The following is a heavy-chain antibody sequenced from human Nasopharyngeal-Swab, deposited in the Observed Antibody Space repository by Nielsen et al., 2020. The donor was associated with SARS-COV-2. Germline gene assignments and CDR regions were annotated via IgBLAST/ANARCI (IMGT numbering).Heavy chain of an antibody. CDR3: ARHAGSGWYGVDY. V-gene: IGHV5-51*01. CDR2: IYPGDSDT. Sequence: KVSCKGSGYSFTSYWIGWVRQMPGKGLEWMGIIYPGDSDTRYSPSFQGQVTISADKSISTAYLQRSSLKASDTAMYYCARHAGSGWYGVDYWGQGTLVTVSS. CDR1: GYSFTSYW. J-gene: IGHJ4*02. D-gene: IGHD6-19*01.